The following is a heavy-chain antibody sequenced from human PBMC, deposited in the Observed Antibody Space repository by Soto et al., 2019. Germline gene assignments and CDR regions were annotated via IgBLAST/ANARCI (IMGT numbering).Heavy chain of an antibody. J-gene: IGHJ1*01. CDR1: GFSLSTSGVG. V-gene: IGHV2-5*02. Sequence: QITLKESGPTLVKPTQTLTLTCTFSGFSLSTSGVGVGWIRQPPGKALEWLALIYWDDDKRYSPSLKSRLTITKDTSKQQVVLTMTNMDPVDTATYYCAHSYYYDSSGYYPDKYFQHWGQGTLVTVSS. CDR3: AHSYYYDSSGYYPDKYFQH. D-gene: IGHD3-22*01. CDR2: IYWDDDK.